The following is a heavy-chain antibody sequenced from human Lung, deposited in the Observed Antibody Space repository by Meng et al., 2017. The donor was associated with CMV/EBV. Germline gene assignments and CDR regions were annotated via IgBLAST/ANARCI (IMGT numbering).Heavy chain of an antibody. Sequence: SCAASGFTFSDAWMSWVRQAPGKGLEWVGRVKSETDGGTRDYAAPVKDRFTISRDDSKNTVYLQMTNLKAEDTAIYYCTIDWRWRQGALVTVSS. CDR2: VKSETDGGTR. V-gene: IGHV3-15*01. J-gene: IGHJ4*02. CDR1: GFTFSDAW. CDR3: TIDWR.